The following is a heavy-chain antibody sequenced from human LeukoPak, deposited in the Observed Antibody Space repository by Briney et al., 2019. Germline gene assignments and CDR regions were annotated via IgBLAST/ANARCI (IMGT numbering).Heavy chain of an antibody. V-gene: IGHV4/OR15-8*02. D-gene: IGHD1-26*01. CDR2: ISLAGQT. CDR1: GGSISGTNW. J-gene: IGHJ4*02. CDR3: SRESGPFCPFGY. Sequence: PSETLSLTCGVSGGSISGTNWWSLVRHPPGQGLEWIGEISLAGQTNYNPSVNGRVTMSLDKSSNQLSLHLTSVTAADTATYFCSRESGPFCPFGYWGQGTLVIVSS.